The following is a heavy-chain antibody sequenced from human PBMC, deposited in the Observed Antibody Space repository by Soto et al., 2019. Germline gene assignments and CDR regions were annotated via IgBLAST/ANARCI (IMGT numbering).Heavy chain of an antibody. D-gene: IGHD3-9*01. CDR2: INPSGGST. Sequence: ASVKVSCKASGYTFTSYYMHWVRQAPGQGLEWMGIINPSGGSTSYAQKFQGRVTMTRDTSTSTVYMELSSLRSEDTAVYYCVREGGGTTGILTGYYVSWGQGTLVTVSS. CDR3: VREGGGTTGILTGYYVS. J-gene: IGHJ5*02. V-gene: IGHV1-46*01. CDR1: GYTFTSYY.